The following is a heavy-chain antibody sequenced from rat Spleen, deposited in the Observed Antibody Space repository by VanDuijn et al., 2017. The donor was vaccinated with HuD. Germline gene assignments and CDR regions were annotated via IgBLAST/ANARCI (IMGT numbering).Heavy chain of an antibody. D-gene: IGHD4-3*01. CDR1: GFTFNNYD. J-gene: IGHJ3*01. V-gene: IGHV5S23*01. Sequence: EVQLVESGGGLVQPGRSLKLSCAASGFTFNNYDMAWIRQAPTMGLEWVASINPGGYNTYYRDSVKGRFTVSRDNSKSTLYLQVDSSRSEDTATYYCARQDTSGYSNWFAYWGQGTLVTVSS. CDR2: INPGGYNT. CDR3: ARQDTSGYSNWFAY.